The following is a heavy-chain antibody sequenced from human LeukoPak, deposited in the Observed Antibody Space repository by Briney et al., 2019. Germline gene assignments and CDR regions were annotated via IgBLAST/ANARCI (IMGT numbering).Heavy chain of an antibody. CDR3: ARGPNSSTWYFDY. D-gene: IGHD6-13*01. Sequence: PSQTLSHTCTVSGGSISSGSYYWSWIRQPAGKGLEWIGRIYTSGSTNYNPSLKSRVTISVDTSKNQFSLKLSSVTAADTAVYYCARGPNSSTWYFDYWGQGSPATVSS. CDR1: GGSISSGSYY. J-gene: IGHJ4*02. V-gene: IGHV4-61*02. CDR2: IYTSGST.